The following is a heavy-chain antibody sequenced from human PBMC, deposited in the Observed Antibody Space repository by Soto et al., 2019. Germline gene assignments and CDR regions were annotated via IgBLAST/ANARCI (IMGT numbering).Heavy chain of an antibody. CDR3: GKDPNGDYIGAFDI. CDR2: IGSGGGTT. Sequence: TGGSLRLSCAASGFTFSSYAMSWVRQAPGKGLEWVSGIGSGGGTTHLADSVKGRFTISRDNSKNTLYLQMNSLRAEDTAVYYCGKDPNGDYIGAFDIWGQGTMVTVSS. CDR1: GFTFSSYA. D-gene: IGHD4-17*01. V-gene: IGHV3-23*01. J-gene: IGHJ3*02.